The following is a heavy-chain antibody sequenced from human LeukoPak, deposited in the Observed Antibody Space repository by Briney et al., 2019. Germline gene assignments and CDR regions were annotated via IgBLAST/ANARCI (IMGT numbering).Heavy chain of an antibody. V-gene: IGHV4-59*08. D-gene: IGHD2-8*02. CDR1: GDSITSYY. J-gene: IGHJ5*02. CDR2: FYHSGRS. Sequence: SETLSLTCTVSGDSITSYYWSWIRQPPGKGLEWIGYFYHSGRSNSNPSLKSRVTMSIDTSKNQFSLRLSSVTAADTAMYYCTRYYCTGNSCYSTNWFDRWGQGTLVTVSS. CDR3: TRYYCTGNSCYSTNWFDR.